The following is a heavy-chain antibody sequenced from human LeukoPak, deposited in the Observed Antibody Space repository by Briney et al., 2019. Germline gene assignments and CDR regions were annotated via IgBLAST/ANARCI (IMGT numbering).Heavy chain of an antibody. Sequence: GGSLRLSCSASGFTFSNYNMNWVRQTPGKGLEWVSCISGSSSYIYYADSVKGRFTISRDNAKNSLYLQMSNLRADDTAVYYCTRDASGSYSNYWGQGTLVTVSS. CDR1: GFTFSNYN. D-gene: IGHD3-10*01. V-gene: IGHV3-21*01. CDR2: ISGSSSYI. CDR3: TRDASGSYSNY. J-gene: IGHJ4*02.